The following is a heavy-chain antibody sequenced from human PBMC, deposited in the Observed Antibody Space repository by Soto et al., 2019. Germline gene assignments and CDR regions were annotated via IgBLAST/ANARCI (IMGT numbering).Heavy chain of an antibody. CDR3: GKGSAATNYFYYATDV. V-gene: IGHV3-23*01. Sequence: PGGSLRLSGAASGFTFGIHAMVWVGHAPGKGLEWVSFISGSCGSTYYADSVKGRFTISRDNSKKTLYLQMNSLRGEDTAVYYCGKGSAATNYFYYATDVWGQGTTVTVSS. CDR2: ISGSCGST. CDR1: GFTFGIHA. J-gene: IGHJ6*02. D-gene: IGHD2-15*01.